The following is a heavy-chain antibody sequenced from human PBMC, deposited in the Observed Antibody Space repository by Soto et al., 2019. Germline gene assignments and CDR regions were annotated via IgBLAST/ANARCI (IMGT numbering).Heavy chain of an antibody. V-gene: IGHV3-30-3*01. CDR3: SRGTPSPFDY. J-gene: IGHJ4*02. CDR2: ISYDGSNK. Sequence: QVQLVESGGGVVQPGRSLRLSCAASGFTFSSYAMHWVRQAPGKGLEWVAVISYDGSNKYYADSVKGRFTISRDNSKTSLYLQMNSLRAEDKAVYYCSRGTPSPFDYWGQGPLVTVSS. D-gene: IGHD2-2*01. CDR1: GFTFSSYA.